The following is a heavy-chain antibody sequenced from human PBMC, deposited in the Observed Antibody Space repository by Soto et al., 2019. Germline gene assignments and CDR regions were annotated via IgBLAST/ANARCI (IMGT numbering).Heavy chain of an antibody. J-gene: IGHJ6*02. Sequence: SETLSLTCTVSGGSISSSSYYWGWIRQPPGKGLEWIGSIYYSGSTYYNPSLKSRVTISVDTSKNQFSLRLSSVTAADTAVYYCARHGGIAARPWYYYYYYGMDVWGQGTTVTVSS. V-gene: IGHV4-39*01. CDR1: GGSISSSSYY. D-gene: IGHD6-6*01. CDR3: ARHGGIAARPWYYYYYYGMDV. CDR2: IYYSGST.